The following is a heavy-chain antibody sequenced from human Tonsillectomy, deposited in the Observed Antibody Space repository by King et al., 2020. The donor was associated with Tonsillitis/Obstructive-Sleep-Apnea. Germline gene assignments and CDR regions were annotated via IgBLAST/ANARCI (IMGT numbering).Heavy chain of an antibody. D-gene: IGHD3-16*01. Sequence: VQLVESGGGLVQPGGSLRLSCAASGFTFSSYTIAWVRQAPGKGLEWVSGIRGTSRTYYADSVKGRFTITRDNSKNTLFQQMNSLTAEDTAVYYCAKTDGGDYFYMDVWGKGTTVTVSS. CDR2: IRGTSRT. J-gene: IGHJ6*03. CDR3: AKTDGGDYFYMDV. CDR1: GFTFSSYT. V-gene: IGHV3-23*04.